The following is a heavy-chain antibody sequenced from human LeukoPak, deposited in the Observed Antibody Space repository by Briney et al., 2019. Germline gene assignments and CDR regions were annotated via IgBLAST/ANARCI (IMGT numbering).Heavy chain of an antibody. CDR2: ISSSSSYI. J-gene: IGHJ4*02. D-gene: IGHD3-22*01. CDR1: GFTVSSNY. Sequence: GGSLRLSCAASGFTVSSNYMSWVRQAPGKGLEWVSSISSSSSYIYYADSVKGRFTISRDNAKNSLYLQMNSLRAEDTAVYYCARGPRGLLPGYYFDYWGQGTLVTVSS. V-gene: IGHV3-21*01. CDR3: ARGPRGLLPGYYFDY.